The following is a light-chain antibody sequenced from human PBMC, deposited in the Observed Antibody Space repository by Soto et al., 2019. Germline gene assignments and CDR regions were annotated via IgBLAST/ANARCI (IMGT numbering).Light chain of an antibody. J-gene: IGKJ3*01. V-gene: IGKV3-11*01. CDR2: DAS. CDR1: QSISSY. Sequence: EIVLTQSPATLSLSPGERDTLSCRDSQSISSYLAWYQQKPDQAPRLLIYDASNRATGIPARFSGSGSGTDFTLTISSLEPEDFAVYYCHQRSTWPFTFGPGTKVDIK. CDR3: HQRSTWPFT.